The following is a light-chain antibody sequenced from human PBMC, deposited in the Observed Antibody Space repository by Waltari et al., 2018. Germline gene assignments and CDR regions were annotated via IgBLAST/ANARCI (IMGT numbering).Light chain of an antibody. V-gene: IGLV3-19*01. CDR3: HSRDSSGDVL. CDR2: GKN. CDR1: SLRTYY. J-gene: IGLJ2*01. Sequence: SSELTQDPAVSVALGQTVRITCQGDSLRTYYVSWFHQRPGEAPALVIYGKNNRPSGIPHRFAADSSGSTASLTIIRAQAEDEADYYCHSRDSSGDVLIGGGTKLTV.